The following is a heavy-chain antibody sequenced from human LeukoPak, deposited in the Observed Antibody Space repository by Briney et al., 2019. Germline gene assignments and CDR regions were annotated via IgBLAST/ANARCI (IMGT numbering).Heavy chain of an antibody. CDR1: GFTFSAYW. D-gene: IGHD5-18*01. J-gene: IGHJ4*02. CDR2: ISSSSSTI. V-gene: IGHV3-48*01. CDR3: ARDMVDTAFDY. Sequence: PGGSLRLSCAASGFTFSAYWMSWVRQAPGKGLEWVSYISSSSSTIYYADSVKGRFTISRDNAKNSLYLQMNSLRAEDTAVYYCARDMVDTAFDYWGEGTLVTVSS.